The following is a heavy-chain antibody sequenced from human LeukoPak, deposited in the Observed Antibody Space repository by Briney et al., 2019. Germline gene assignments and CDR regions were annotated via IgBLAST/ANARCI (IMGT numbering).Heavy chain of an antibody. J-gene: IGHJ4*02. CDR1: GLIFSTYL. V-gene: IGHV3-30*04. Sequence: GGSLRLSCAASGLIFSTYLMHWVRQAPCKGPEGVALISYVGSNKYYADSVKGRFTISRDNPNNTLYLQMNSLRVEDTAVYYCARGRGYCSGGSCLRFDYWGQGTLVTVSS. CDR2: ISYVGSNK. CDR3: ARGRGYCSGGSCLRFDY. D-gene: IGHD2-15*01.